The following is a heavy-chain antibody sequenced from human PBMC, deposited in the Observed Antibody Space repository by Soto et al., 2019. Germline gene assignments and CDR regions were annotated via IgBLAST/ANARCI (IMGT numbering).Heavy chain of an antibody. Sequence: GGSLRLSCAASGFTVSDYFMSWIRQAPGKGPEYVSHISNSATTLYYSDSVKGRFTISRDSAKNSLILQMNSLRPEDSAVYYCASDPWAAVDTTWLDPWGQGTLVTVSS. J-gene: IGHJ5*02. CDR3: ASDPWAAVDTTWLDP. D-gene: IGHD6-13*01. CDR1: GFTVSDYF. V-gene: IGHV3-11*01. CDR2: ISNSATTL.